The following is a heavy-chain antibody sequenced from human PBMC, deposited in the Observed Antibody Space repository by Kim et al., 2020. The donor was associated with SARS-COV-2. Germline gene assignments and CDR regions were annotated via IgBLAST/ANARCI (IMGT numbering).Heavy chain of an antibody. CDR2: IYYSGST. CDR3: ARDESDSSGWANWFDP. J-gene: IGHJ5*02. CDR1: GGSISSYY. V-gene: IGHV4-59*13. Sequence: SETLSLTCTVSGGSISSYYWSWIRQPPGKGLEWIGYIYYSGSTNYNPSLKSRVTISVDTSKNQFSLKLSSVTAADTAVYYCARDESDSSGWANWFDPGGQRTLVAVAS. D-gene: IGHD6-19*01.